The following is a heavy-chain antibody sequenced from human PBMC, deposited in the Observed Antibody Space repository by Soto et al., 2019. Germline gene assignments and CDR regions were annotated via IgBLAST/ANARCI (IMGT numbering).Heavy chain of an antibody. CDR3: ARGGAVVVPGAVDRHNWFDP. D-gene: IGHD2-2*01. CDR1: GGTFSRYS. CDR2: VIPILCMA. Sequence: QVQLVQSGAEVKKPGSSVKVSCEASGGTFSRYSFSWVLQAPGQGLEWMGRVIPILCMANYVQKFQGRVTITADTSTSTVYMELSSLRSEDTAVYYCARGGAVVVPGAVDRHNWFDPWGQGTLVTVSS. J-gene: IGHJ5*02. V-gene: IGHV1-69*02.